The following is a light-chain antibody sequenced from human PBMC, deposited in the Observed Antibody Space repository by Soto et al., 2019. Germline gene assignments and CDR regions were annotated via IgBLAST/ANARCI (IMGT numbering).Light chain of an antibody. CDR3: LPHNSYPWT. J-gene: IGKJ1*01. CDR2: AAS. Sequence: DIQMTQSPSSLSASVGDRVTITCRASQGIRNALGWYQQRQGKAPKRLIYAASSLQIGVPSRFSGSGSGTEFTIKISSLQPEDFENCYCLPHNSYPWTFGQGTKVYIK. CDR1: QGIRNA. V-gene: IGKV1-17*01.